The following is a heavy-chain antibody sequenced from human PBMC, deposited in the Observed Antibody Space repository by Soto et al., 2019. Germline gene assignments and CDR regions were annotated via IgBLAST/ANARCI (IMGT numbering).Heavy chain of an antibody. J-gene: IGHJ4*02. CDR3: ANGHSYCDY. D-gene: IGHD3-10*01. V-gene: IGHV3-23*01. CDR2: ISGSGGST. Sequence: GGSLRLSCAASGFTFNNYVMSWVRQAPGKGLEWVSAISGSGGSTYYADSVKGRFTISRDNSKNTLYLQMNSLRAEDTAVYYCANGHSYCDYWGQGTLVTVSS. CDR1: GFTFNNYV.